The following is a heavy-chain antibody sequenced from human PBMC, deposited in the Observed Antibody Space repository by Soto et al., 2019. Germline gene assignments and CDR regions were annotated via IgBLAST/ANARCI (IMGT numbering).Heavy chain of an antibody. CDR1: GFTFDDYA. V-gene: IGHV3-9*01. D-gene: IGHD6-19*01. J-gene: IGHJ4*02. CDR2: ISWNSGSI. Sequence: GGSLRLSCAASGFTFDDYAMHWVRQAPGKGLEWVSGISWNSGSIGYADSVKGRFTISRDNAKNSLYLQMNSLRAEDTALYYCAKDSRAAVAARDDYWGQGTLVTVSS. CDR3: AKDSRAAVAARDDY.